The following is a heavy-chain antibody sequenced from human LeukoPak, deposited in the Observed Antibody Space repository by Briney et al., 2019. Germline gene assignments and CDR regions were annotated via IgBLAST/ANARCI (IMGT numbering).Heavy chain of an antibody. CDR2: ISYDGSNK. CDR1: GFTFSSYG. V-gene: IGHV3-30*03. CDR3: AGAALTGYYFVVPGPAHY. J-gene: IGHJ4*02. D-gene: IGHD3-9*01. Sequence: GGSLRLSCAASGFTFSSYGMHWVRQAPGKGLEWVAVISYDGSNKYYADSVKGRFTISRDNSKNTLYLQMNSLRAEDTAVYYCAGAALTGYYFVVPGPAHYWGQGTLVTVSS.